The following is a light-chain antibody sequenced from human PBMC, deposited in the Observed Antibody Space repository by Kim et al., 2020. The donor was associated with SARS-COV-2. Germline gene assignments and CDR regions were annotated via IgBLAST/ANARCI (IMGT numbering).Light chain of an antibody. J-gene: IGLJ3*02. Sequence: ELTQPPSASGTPGQRVTISCSGSSSNIGSNTVNWYQQLPKTAPKLLIYSNNQRPSGVPDRFSGSRSGTSASLAISGLQSEDEADYYCAAWDDSLNGWVFGGGTQLTVL. V-gene: IGLV1-44*01. CDR3: AAWDDSLNGWV. CDR1: SSNIGSNT. CDR2: SNN.